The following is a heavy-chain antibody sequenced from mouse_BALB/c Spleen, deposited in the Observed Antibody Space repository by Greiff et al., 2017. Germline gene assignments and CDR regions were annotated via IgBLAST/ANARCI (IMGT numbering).Heavy chain of an antibody. CDR1: GYTFSSYW. Sequence: QVQLQQSGAELMKPGASVKISCKATGYTFSSYWIEWVKQRPGHGLEWIGEILPGSGSTNYNEKLKGKATFTADTSSNTAYMQLSSLTSEDPAVYYCARGRAVSVYGNSYFDYWGQGTTLTVSS. V-gene: IGHV1-9*01. D-gene: IGHD2-10*02. J-gene: IGHJ2*01. CDR3: ARGRAVSVYGNSYFDY. CDR2: ILPGSGST.